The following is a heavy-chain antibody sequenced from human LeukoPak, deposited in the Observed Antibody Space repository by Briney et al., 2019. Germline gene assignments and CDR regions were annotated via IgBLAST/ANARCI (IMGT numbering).Heavy chain of an antibody. J-gene: IGHJ4*02. CDR3: ARLPAYCSTTSCSFDS. Sequence: PSETLSLTCTVSGGSISSSSYYWGWIRQPPGKGLEWIGNIYYSGSTYYNPSLKSRVTISVDTSKNQFSLKLTSVTAADTAVYYCARLPAYCSTTSCSFDSWGQGTQVAVSS. V-gene: IGHV4-39*01. CDR1: GGSISSSSYY. D-gene: IGHD2-2*01. CDR2: IYYSGST.